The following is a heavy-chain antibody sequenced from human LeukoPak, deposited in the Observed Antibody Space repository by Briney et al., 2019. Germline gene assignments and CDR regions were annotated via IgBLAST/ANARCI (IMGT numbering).Heavy chain of an antibody. CDR1: GFTFSSYA. CDR3: ARDLRAYYYGSGSYQPPGY. CDR2: ISYDGSNK. Sequence: GGSLSLSCAASGFTFSSYAMHWVRQAPGKGLEWVAVISYDGSNKYYADSVKGRFTISRDNSKNTLYLQMNSLRAEDTAVYYCARDLRAYYYGSGSYQPPGYWGQGTLVTASS. V-gene: IGHV3-30*04. J-gene: IGHJ4*02. D-gene: IGHD3-10*01.